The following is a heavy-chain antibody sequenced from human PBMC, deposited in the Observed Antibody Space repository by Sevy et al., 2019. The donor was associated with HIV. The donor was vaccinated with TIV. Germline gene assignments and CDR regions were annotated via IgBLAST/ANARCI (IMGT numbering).Heavy chain of an antibody. CDR1: GGSISSYF. J-gene: IGHJ4*02. D-gene: IGHD6-6*01. CDR2: IYYTGNT. CDR3: ARDLAARPRVFDY. V-gene: IGHV4-59*01. Sequence: SETLSLTCSVSGGSISSYFWSWIRQPPGKGLEWIGNIYYTGNTDYNPSLTSRVTMSLDTSKNHFSLRLGSVTAADTAVYYCARDLAARPRVFDYWGQGSLVTVSS.